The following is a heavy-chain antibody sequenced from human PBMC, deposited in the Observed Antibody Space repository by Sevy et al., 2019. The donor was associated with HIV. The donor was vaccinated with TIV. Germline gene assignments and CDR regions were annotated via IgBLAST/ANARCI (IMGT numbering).Heavy chain of an antibody. J-gene: IGHJ4*02. D-gene: IGHD3-10*01. CDR1: GFVFSSHW. CDR3: TSDYF. Sequence: GGSLRLSCEASGFVFSSHWMTWVRQAPGKGLEWVANIKQDGSEKYYVDSVKGRFTISRDNAKNSLYLRMNILRVEDTAMYYCTSDYFWGQGSLVTVSS. V-gene: IGHV3-7*01. CDR2: IKQDGSEK.